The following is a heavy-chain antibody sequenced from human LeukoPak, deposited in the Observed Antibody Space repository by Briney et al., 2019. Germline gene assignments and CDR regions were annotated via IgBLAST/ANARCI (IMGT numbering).Heavy chain of an antibody. CDR1: GFTFSDYT. CDR2: ITSHSSYI. D-gene: IGHD3-10*01. J-gene: IGHJ3*02. Sequence: GGSLRLSCAASGFTFSDYTMNWVRQAPGKGLEWVSSITSHSSYIYYADSVKGRFTISRDNAKNSVFLQMNSLRAEDTAVYYCARGDRRGDAFDIWGQGTMVTVSS. V-gene: IGHV3-21*01. CDR3: ARGDRRGDAFDI.